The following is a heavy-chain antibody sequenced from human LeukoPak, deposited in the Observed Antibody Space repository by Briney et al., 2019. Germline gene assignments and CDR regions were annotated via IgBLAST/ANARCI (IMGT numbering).Heavy chain of an antibody. CDR2: IDPSDSYT. CDR1: GSSFTTYW. V-gene: IGHV5-10-1*01. Sequence: KPGESLQISCQGSGSSFTTYWITWGRQVPGKGLEWMGTIDPSDSYTNYSPSLQGHVSISVDKSISTAYLQWSSLKASDTAMYYCARHLYGSVTYNVDYWGQGTLVTVSS. D-gene: IGHD3-10*01. CDR3: ARHLYGSVTYNVDY. J-gene: IGHJ4*02.